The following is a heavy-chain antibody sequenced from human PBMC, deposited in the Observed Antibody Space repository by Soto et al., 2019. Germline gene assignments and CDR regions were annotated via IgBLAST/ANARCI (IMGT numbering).Heavy chain of an antibody. CDR3: TRDPEDTSLDNYFDP. CDR2: ISGGGRYI. V-gene: IGHV3-21*06. Sequence: PGGSLRLSCAASGFSFDRYGMSWVRQAPGKGLEWVSSISGGGRYIYYADSVKGRFTISRDNTENSLFLHMDSLRVDDTGVYFCTRDPEDTSLDNYFDPWGQGTRVTVSS. CDR1: GFSFDRYG. J-gene: IGHJ5*02. D-gene: IGHD5-18*01.